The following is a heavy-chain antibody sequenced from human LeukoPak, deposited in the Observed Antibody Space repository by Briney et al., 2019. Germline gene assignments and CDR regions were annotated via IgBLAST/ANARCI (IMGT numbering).Heavy chain of an antibody. CDR2: IYYSGST. J-gene: IGHJ2*01. Sequence: SETLSLTCTVSGGSVSSYYWSWIRQPPGKGLEWIGYIYYSGSTNYNPSLKSRVTISVDTSKNQFSLKLSSVTAADTAVYYCARVYYSSSYDYWYFDLWGRGTLVTVSS. D-gene: IGHD6-13*01. V-gene: IGHV4-59*02. CDR1: GGSVSSYY. CDR3: ARVYYSSSYDYWYFDL.